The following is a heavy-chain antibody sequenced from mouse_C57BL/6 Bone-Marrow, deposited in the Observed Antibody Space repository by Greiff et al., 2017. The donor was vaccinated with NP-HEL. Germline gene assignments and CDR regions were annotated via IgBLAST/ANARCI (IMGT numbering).Heavy chain of an antibody. Sequence: VQLKQPGAELVKPGASVKLSCKASGYTFTSYWMHWVKQRPGQGLEWIGMIHPNSGSTNYNEKFKSKATLTVDKSSSTAYMQLSSLTSEDSAVYYCARGGYYYYGSSPYYFDYWGQGTTLTVSS. CDR1: GYTFTSYW. J-gene: IGHJ2*01. CDR3: ARGGYYYYGSSPYYFDY. V-gene: IGHV1-64*01. CDR2: IHPNSGST. D-gene: IGHD1-1*01.